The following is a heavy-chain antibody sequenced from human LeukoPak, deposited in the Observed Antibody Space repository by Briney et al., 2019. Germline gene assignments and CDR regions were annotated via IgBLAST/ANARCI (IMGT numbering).Heavy chain of an antibody. CDR3: ARDLRSDDILTGPGDY. V-gene: IGHV3-30-3*01. CDR1: GFTFSSYA. J-gene: IGHJ4*02. CDR2: ISYDGSNK. Sequence: PGGSLRLSCAASGFTFSSYAMHWVRQAPGKGLEWVAVISYDGSNKYYADSVKGRFTISRDNSKNTLYLQMNSMRAEDTAVYYCARDLRSDDILTGPGDYWGQGTLVTVSS. D-gene: IGHD3-9*01.